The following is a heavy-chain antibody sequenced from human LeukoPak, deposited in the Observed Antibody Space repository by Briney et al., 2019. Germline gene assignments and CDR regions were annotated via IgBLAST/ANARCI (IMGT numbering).Heavy chain of an antibody. CDR2: IYSGGST. CDR3: ALSWRSDDAFDI. V-gene: IGHV3-53*01. J-gene: IGHJ3*02. CDR1: GFTVSSNY. Sequence: PGGSLRLSCAASGFTVSSNYMSWVRQAPGKGLEWVSVIYSGGSTYYSDPVKGRFTISRDNSKNTLYLQMNSLRAEDTAVYYCALSWRSDDAFDIWGQGTMVTVSS.